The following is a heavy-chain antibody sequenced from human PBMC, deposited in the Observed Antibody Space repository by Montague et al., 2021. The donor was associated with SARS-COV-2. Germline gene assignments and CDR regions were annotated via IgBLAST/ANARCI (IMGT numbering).Heavy chain of an antibody. D-gene: IGHD4-23*01. CDR1: DDSINNKTYF. V-gene: IGHV4-39*01. CDR2: IHYRGST. CDR3: ARTTVVTPYYYYAMDV. Sequence: SETLSLTCTVSDDSINNKTYFWDWIRQPPGKGLEWIGSIHYRGSTHYNPSLKSRLTISVDTSRNQFSLKLSSVTAADTAVNFCARTTVVTPYYYYAMDVWGQGTTVTVSS. J-gene: IGHJ6*02.